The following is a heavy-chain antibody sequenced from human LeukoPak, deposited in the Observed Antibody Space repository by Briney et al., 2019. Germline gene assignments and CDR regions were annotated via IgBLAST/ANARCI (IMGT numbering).Heavy chain of an antibody. CDR2: ISGDFGYT. Sequence: GASVNVSCKASGYTFNSHGISWIRQAPGQGPEWMGWISGDFGYTKYAQKFQGRVTMTTDTSTDTSYMELRSLRSDDTAVYYCARNKTTGGGGFDYWGQGTLITDPS. D-gene: IGHD3-16*01. V-gene: IGHV1-18*04. J-gene: IGHJ4*02. CDR3: ARNKTTGGGGFDY. CDR1: GYTFNSHG.